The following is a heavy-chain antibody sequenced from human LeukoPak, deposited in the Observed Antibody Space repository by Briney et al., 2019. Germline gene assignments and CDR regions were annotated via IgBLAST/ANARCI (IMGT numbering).Heavy chain of an antibody. J-gene: IGHJ5*02. CDR3: ASFVTVRGDNWFDP. CDR1: GGSFSGYY. V-gene: IGHV4-34*01. D-gene: IGHD3-10*01. CDR2: INHSGST. Sequence: PSETLSLTRAVYGGSFSGYYWSWIRQPPGKGLEWIGEINHSGSTNYNPSLKSRVTISVDTSKNQFSLKLSSVTAADTAVYYCASFVTVRGDNWFDPWGQGTLVTVSS.